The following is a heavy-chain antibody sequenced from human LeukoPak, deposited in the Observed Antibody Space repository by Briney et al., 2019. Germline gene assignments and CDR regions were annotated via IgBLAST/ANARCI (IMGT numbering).Heavy chain of an antibody. D-gene: IGHD2-2*01. V-gene: IGHV4-30-2*01. CDR2: IYHSGST. CDR3: ARRDYCTSTTCYESYTWFDP. J-gene: IGHJ5*02. Sequence: SETLSLTCAVSGGSICSGGYTWSWIRQPPGRGLGWIGYIYHSGSTYYTPSLKSRVTISVDTSKNQFSLKLSSVTAADTAVYYCARRDYCTSTTCYESYTWFDPWGQGTLVTVSS. CDR1: GGSICSGGYT.